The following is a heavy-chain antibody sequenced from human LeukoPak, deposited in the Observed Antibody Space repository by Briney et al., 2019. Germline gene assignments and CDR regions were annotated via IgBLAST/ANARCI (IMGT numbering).Heavy chain of an antibody. CDR2: ISGSGGST. D-gene: IGHD2-2*02. CDR1: GFTFSSYA. V-gene: IGHV3-23*01. Sequence: GGSLRLSCAASGFTFSSYAMSWVRQAPGKGLEWVSAISGSGGSTYYADSVKGRFTISRDNSKNTLYLQMNSLRAEDTAVYYCAKEGWDCSSTSCYTAFDYWGQGTLVTVSS. J-gene: IGHJ4*02. CDR3: AKEGWDCSSTSCYTAFDY.